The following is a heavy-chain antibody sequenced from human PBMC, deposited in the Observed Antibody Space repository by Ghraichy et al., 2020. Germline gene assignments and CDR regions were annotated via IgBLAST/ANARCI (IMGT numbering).Heavy chain of an antibody. D-gene: IGHD5-24*01. CDR2: ISSSSSTI. Sequence: LSLTCAASGFTFSSYSMNWVRQAPGKGLEWVSYISSSSSTIYYADSVKGRFTISRDNAKNSLYLQMNSLRDEDTAVYYCARIVEMATVRLAFDIWGQGTMVTVSS. J-gene: IGHJ3*02. CDR3: ARIVEMATVRLAFDI. V-gene: IGHV3-48*02. CDR1: GFTFSSYS.